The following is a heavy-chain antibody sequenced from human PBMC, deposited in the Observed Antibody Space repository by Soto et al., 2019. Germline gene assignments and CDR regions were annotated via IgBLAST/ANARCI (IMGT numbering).Heavy chain of an antibody. Sequence: ESLTISCKGSGDTFPSYWIALVRQMSGKGLEWMGIIYPGDSETRYSPSFQGQVTISADKSIQTAYLQWSSLKASETARYYCARVTDYYDRSGQYTDPDDAFDIWGQATMVTVSS. J-gene: IGHJ3*02. D-gene: IGHD3-22*01. CDR1: GDTFPSYW. V-gene: IGHV5-51*01. CDR3: ARVTDYYDRSGQYTDPDDAFDI. CDR2: IYPGDSET.